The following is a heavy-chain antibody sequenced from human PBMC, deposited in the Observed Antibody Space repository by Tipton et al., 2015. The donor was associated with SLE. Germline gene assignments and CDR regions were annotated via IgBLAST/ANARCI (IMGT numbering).Heavy chain of an antibody. CDR2: IYTSGST. CDR1: GGSISNGTFY. D-gene: IGHD2-2*02. J-gene: IGHJ4*02. CDR3: ARADCSSTSCYIGGDYFDY. Sequence: TLSLTCTVSGGSISNGTFYWTWIRQPAGKGLEWIGRIYTSGSTNYNPSLKSRVTISLDTSKNQFSLRLSSVTAADTAVYYCARADCSSTSCYIGGDYFDYWGQGTLSPSP. V-gene: IGHV4-61*02.